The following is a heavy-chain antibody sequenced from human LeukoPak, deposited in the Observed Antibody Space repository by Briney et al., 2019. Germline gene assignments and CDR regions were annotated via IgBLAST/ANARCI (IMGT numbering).Heavy chain of an antibody. V-gene: IGHV4-59*12. Sequence: PSETLSPTCTVSGGSISSYYWSWIRQPPGKGLEWIGYIYYSGSTNYNPSLKSRVTMSLDKSRNQLSLKLTSVTAADTAIYYCSRESGAFCPFGYWGQGTLVIVPP. CDR3: SRESGAFCPFGY. CDR2: IYYSGST. D-gene: IGHD1-26*01. CDR1: GGSISSYY. J-gene: IGHJ4*02.